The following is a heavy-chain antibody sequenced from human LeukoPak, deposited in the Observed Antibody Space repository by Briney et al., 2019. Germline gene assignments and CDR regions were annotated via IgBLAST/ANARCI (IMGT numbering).Heavy chain of an antibody. V-gene: IGHV4-38-2*02. CDR3: ARVVGYIDY. Sequence: SETLSLTCTVSGYSISSGYYWGCIRQLPGKGLEWIASIYHSGSTYYNPSLKSRVAISVDTSKNQFSLKLSSVTAADTAVYYCARVVGYIDYWGQGTLVTVSS. CDR1: GYSISSGYY. D-gene: IGHD3-10*01. CDR2: IYHSGST. J-gene: IGHJ4*02.